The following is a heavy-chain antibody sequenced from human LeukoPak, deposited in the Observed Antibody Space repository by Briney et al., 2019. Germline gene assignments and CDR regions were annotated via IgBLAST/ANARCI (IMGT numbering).Heavy chain of an antibody. CDR1: GFTFSDYY. Sequence: GGSLRLSCAASGFTFSDYYMTWVRQAPGKGLEWVSYIGSSGSTIYYADSVKGRFTISRDNAKNSLYLQMNSLRAEDTAVYYCARGSSSGWYGAEYFQHWGQGTLVTVSS. CDR2: IGSSGSTI. CDR3: ARGSSSGWYGAEYFQH. D-gene: IGHD6-19*01. V-gene: IGHV3-11*04. J-gene: IGHJ1*01.